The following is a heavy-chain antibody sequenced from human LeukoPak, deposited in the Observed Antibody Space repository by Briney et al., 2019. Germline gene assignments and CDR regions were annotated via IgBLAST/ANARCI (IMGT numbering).Heavy chain of an antibody. CDR1: GGSISSYY. D-gene: IGHD6-13*01. J-gene: IGHJ5*02. V-gene: IGHV4-59*01. CDR3: ARVMVGGIAAAAYNWFDP. Sequence: SETLSLTCTVSGGSISSYYWSWIRQPPGKGLEWIGYIYYSGSTNYNPSLKSRVTISVDTSKNQFSLELSSVTAADTAVYYCARVMVGGIAAAAYNWFDPWGQGTLVTVSS. CDR2: IYYSGST.